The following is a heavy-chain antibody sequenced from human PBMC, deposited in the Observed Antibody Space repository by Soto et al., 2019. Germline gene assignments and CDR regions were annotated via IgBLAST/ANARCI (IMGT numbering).Heavy chain of an antibody. CDR3: ARSTDSSGYYYFDY. Sequence: PSETLSLTCTVSGGSISRGGYYWRWIRQHPGKGLEWIGYIYYSGSTYYNPSLKSRVTISVDTSKNQFSLKLSSVTAADTAVYYCARSTDSSGYYYFDYWGQGSLVTVSS. V-gene: IGHV4-31*03. CDR2: IYYSGST. D-gene: IGHD3-22*01. CDR1: GGSISRGGYY. J-gene: IGHJ4*02.